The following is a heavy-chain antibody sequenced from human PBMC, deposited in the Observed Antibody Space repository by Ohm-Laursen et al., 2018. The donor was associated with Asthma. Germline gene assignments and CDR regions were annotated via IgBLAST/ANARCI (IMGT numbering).Heavy chain of an antibody. CDR1: GFTFSDYY. CDR2: ISSSSSYT. Sequence: SLRLSCAASGFTFSDYYMSWIRQAPGKGLEWVSYISSSSSYTNYADSVKGRFTISRDNAKNSLYLQMNSLRAEDTAVYYCAREGGGNWFDPWGQGTTVTVSS. CDR3: AREGGGNWFDP. J-gene: IGHJ5*01. D-gene: IGHD3-16*01. V-gene: IGHV3-11*06.